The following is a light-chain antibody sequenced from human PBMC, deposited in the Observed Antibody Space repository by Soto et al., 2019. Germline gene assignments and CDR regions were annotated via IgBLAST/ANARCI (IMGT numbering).Light chain of an antibody. Sequence: QSVLIQPPSASGTPGQRVTISCSGSSSNIGSKTVNWFQHLPGTAPRLLIYSDNQRPSGVPDRFSGSKSGTSASLAISGLQSDDEADFYCATWADSLEAWVYGGGTKLTVL. V-gene: IGLV1-44*01. J-gene: IGLJ3*02. CDR3: ATWADSLEAWV. CDR1: SSNIGSKT. CDR2: SDN.